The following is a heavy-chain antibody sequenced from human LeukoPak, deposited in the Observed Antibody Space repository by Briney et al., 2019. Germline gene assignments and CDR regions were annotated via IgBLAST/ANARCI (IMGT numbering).Heavy chain of an antibody. CDR3: ARSIIVVVAAGALDI. J-gene: IGHJ3*02. CDR1: GGSVNSSSYY. D-gene: IGHD2-21*02. V-gene: IGHV4-39*07. Sequence: SETLSLTCTVSGGSVNSSSYYWGWLRQPPGKALEWIGSVYHSGNTNSNPSLKSRVTISVDTTKNQFSLKLSSVTAADTAVYYCARSIIVVVAAGALDIWGRGTMVTVSS. CDR2: VYHSGNT.